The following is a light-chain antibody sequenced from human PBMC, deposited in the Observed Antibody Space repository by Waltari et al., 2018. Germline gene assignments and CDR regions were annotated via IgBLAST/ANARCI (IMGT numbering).Light chain of an antibody. CDR1: SPDVGTYNL. Sequence: QSALTQPASVSGSRGQSITISCTGTSPDVGTYNLVSWYQQHPGKAPKLMIYEDNNRPSGVSSRFSGPRSGNTASLTISGLQPEDEADYYCCSYAGSWVFGGWTKLTVL. V-gene: IGLV2-23*01. J-gene: IGLJ3*02. CDR2: EDN. CDR3: CSYAGSWV.